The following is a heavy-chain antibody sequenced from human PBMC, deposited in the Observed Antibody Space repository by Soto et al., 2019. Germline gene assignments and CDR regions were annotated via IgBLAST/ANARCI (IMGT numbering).Heavy chain of an antibody. CDR2: INHSGST. Sequence: SATLSLSCAVYGGSFGGYYWSWIRQPPGKGLEWIGEINHSGSTNYNPSLKSRVTISVDTSKNQFSLKLSSVTAADTAVYYCARTGIAVAGTRFGYFQHLGQGTLVTVSS. V-gene: IGHV4-34*01. D-gene: IGHD6-19*01. CDR3: ARTGIAVAGTRFGYFQH. CDR1: GGSFGGYY. J-gene: IGHJ1*01.